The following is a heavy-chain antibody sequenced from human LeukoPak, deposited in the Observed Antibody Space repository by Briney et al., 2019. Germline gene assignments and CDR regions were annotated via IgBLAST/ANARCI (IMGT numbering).Heavy chain of an antibody. CDR2: INPNSGGT. Sequence: GASVQISCLASGYTFTRYYMHWVRQAPGQGLEWMGWINPNSGGTNYAKKFKGRVTMTRDTSISTAYLELSRLRSDDTAVYYCARGDIAAAGTAQGGSIEGDYWGQGTLVIVSS. V-gene: IGHV1-2*02. CDR1: GYTFTRYY. CDR3: ARGDIAAAGTAQGGSIEGDY. D-gene: IGHD6-13*01. J-gene: IGHJ4*02.